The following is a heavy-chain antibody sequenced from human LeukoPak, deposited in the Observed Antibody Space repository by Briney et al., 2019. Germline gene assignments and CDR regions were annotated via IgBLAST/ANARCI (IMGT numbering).Heavy chain of an antibody. CDR3: ARRAGYTSSWYEY. CDR1: SGSVNSGSYY. D-gene: IGHD6-13*01. J-gene: IGHJ4*02. Sequence: SETLSLTCTVSSGSVNSGSYYWDWIRQPPGKGLEWIGYIYYSGSTNYNPSLKSRVTISVDTAKNQLSLKLSSVTAADTAVYYCARRAGYTSSWYEYWGQGTLVTVSS. CDR2: IYYSGST. V-gene: IGHV4-61*01.